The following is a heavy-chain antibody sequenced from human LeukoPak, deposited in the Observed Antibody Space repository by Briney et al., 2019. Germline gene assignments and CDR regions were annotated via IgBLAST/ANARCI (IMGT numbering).Heavy chain of an antibody. CDR3: ARGILFDY. CDR1: GFTFSSYS. CDR2: INHSGST. Sequence: PGGSLRLSCAASGFTFSSYSMNWVRQAPGKGLEWIGGINHSGSTNYNPSLKSRVTISVDTSKNQFSLKLSPVTAADTAVYYCARGILFDYWGQGTLVTVSS. J-gene: IGHJ4*02. D-gene: IGHD2-8*02. V-gene: IGHV4-34*01.